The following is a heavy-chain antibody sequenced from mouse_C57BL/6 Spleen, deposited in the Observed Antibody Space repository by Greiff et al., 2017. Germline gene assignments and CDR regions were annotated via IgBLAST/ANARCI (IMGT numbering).Heavy chain of an antibody. Sequence: EVQLVESGGGLVKPGGSLKLSCAASGFTFSDYGMHWVRQAPEKGLEWVAYISSGSSTIYYADTVKGRFTISRDNAKNTLFLQMTSLRSEDTAMYYCARGYYYGSSSYAMDYWGQGTSVTVSS. V-gene: IGHV5-17*01. CDR1: GFTFSDYG. D-gene: IGHD1-1*01. J-gene: IGHJ4*01. CDR3: ARGYYYGSSSYAMDY. CDR2: ISSGSSTI.